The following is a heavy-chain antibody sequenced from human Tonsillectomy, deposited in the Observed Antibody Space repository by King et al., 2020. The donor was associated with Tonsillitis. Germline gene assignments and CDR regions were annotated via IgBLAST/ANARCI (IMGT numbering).Heavy chain of an antibody. CDR3: ARGRIDAPVTVDYYPTMDG. Sequence: VQLVESGAEVKKPGASVNVSCKASGYTFTGYYIHWVRQAPGQGLEWMGSINPNSGGTNYAQKFQGRVTMTRDTSINTAYMDLGRLISDDSALYYCARGRIDAPVTVDYYPTMDGWGEGTP. D-gene: IGHD2-21*02. J-gene: IGHJ6*01. V-gene: IGHV1-2*02. CDR1: GYTFTGYY. CDR2: INPNSGGT.